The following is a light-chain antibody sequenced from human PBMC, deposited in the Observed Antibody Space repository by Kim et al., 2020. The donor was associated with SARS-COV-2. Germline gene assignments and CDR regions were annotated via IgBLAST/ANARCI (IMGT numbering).Light chain of an antibody. J-gene: IGLJ2*01. CDR1: KSGDKS. CDR2: QDS. V-gene: IGLV3-1*01. Sequence: SYELTQPPSVSVSPGQTASITCSGDKSGDKSACWYQQKPGQSPVVVIHQDSKRPSGIPERFSGSNSGNTATLTISGTQAMDEAVYYCQAWDSSTVVFGGGTQLTVL. CDR3: QAWDSSTVV.